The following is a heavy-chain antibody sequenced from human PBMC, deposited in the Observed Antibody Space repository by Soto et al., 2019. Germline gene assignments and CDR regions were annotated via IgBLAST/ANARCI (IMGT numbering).Heavy chain of an antibody. V-gene: IGHV3-48*02. Sequence: EVKLVESGGGLVQPGGSLRLSCAAVGFTFSNYDINWVRQAPGKGLDWISYISTTSSIIYYADSVKGRFTISRDNAKNSLYLQMNRLRDDDSALYYCARGGRYIHPNAFDIWGQGTMVTVSP. CDR2: ISTTSSII. CDR1: GFTFSNYD. D-gene: IGHD1-26*01. CDR3: ARGGRYIHPNAFDI. J-gene: IGHJ3*02.